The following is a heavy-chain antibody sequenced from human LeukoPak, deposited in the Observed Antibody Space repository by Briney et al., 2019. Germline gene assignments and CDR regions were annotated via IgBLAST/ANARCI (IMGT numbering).Heavy chain of an antibody. CDR1: GGSISSYY. CDR3: ARTPAYNSGYYEYYFDY. Sequence: NASETLSLTCSVSGGSISSYYWSWIRQPPGKGLEWIGNIYYSGSTNYNPSLKSRVTISVDTSKNQFSLKLSSVTAADTAVYYCARTPAYNSGYYEYYFDYWGQGTLVTVSS. D-gene: IGHD3-22*01. CDR2: IYYSGST. V-gene: IGHV4-59*08. J-gene: IGHJ4*02.